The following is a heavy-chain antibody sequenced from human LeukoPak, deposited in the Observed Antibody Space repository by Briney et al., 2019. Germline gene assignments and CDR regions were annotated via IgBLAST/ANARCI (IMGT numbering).Heavy chain of an antibody. J-gene: IGHJ6*02. CDR1: GFTFSSYS. CDR2: ISSSSSYI. CDR3: AREETPYYYYGMDV. Sequence: PGGSLRLSCAASGFTFSSYSMNWVRQAPGKGLEWVSSISSSSSYIYYADSVKGRFTISRDNAKNSLYLQVNNLRAEDTAVYYCAREETPYYYYGMDVWDQGTTVTVSS. V-gene: IGHV3-21*01.